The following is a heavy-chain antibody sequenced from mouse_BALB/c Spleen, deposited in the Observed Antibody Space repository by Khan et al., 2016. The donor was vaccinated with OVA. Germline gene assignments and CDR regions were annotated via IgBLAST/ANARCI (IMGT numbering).Heavy chain of an antibody. Sequence: VQLLESGPGLVAPSQSLSITCTVSGFSLSRYNIHWVRQPPGKGLEWLGMIWGGGGTDYYSTLKSRLSISKDNSKSQVFLKMNSLQTDDTAMYYCARAYYRYDGYYAMDYWGQGTSVTVSS. CDR1: GFSLSRYN. CDR3: ARAYYRYDGYYAMDY. J-gene: IGHJ4*01. V-gene: IGHV2-6-4*01. CDR2: IWGGGGT. D-gene: IGHD2-14*01.